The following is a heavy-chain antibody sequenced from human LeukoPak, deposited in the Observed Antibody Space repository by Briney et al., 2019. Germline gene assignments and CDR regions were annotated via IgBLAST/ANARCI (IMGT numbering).Heavy chain of an antibody. J-gene: IGHJ4*02. Sequence: GSLRLSCAASGFTFSSYSMNWVRQAPGKGLEWIGSINYSGSTYYNPSLKSRVTISVDTSKNQFSLKLSSVTAADTAVYYCARRTILTGSDYWGQGTLVTVSS. D-gene: IGHD3-9*01. CDR2: INYSGST. V-gene: IGHV4-39*01. CDR3: ARRTILTGSDY. CDR1: GFTFSSYSMN.